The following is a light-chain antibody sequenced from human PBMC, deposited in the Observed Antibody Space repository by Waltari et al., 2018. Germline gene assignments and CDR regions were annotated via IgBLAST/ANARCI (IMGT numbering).Light chain of an antibody. J-gene: IGLJ3*02. Sequence: QSALTQPASVSGSPRQSITISCTGTSSDVGCYNYVPWYQQHPGKVPKLLIFDVSNRPSGVSNRFSGSKSGNTASLTISGLQAEDESDYYCCSFTSRSTWVFGGGTKLTVL. CDR2: DVS. CDR3: CSFTSRSTWV. CDR1: SSDVGCYNY. V-gene: IGLV2-14*01.